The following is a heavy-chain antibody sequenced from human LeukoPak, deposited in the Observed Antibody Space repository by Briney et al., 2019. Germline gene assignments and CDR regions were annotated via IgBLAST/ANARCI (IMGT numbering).Heavy chain of an antibody. Sequence: GGSLRLSCAASGFTFSTYAMSWVRQAPGKGLEWVSAISGSGGSTYYADSVKGRFTVSRDNSKNTLYLQMNSLRAEDTAVYYCAKGYYYGSGSYYGVDYWGQGTLVTVSS. CDR1: GFTFSTYA. CDR3: AKGYYYGSGSYYGVDY. D-gene: IGHD3-10*01. CDR2: ISGSGGST. V-gene: IGHV3-23*01. J-gene: IGHJ4*02.